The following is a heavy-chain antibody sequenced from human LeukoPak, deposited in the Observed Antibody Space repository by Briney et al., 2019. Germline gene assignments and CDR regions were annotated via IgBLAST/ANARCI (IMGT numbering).Heavy chain of an antibody. Sequence: LPGRSLRLSCAGSGFTFDDYAMHWVRQTPGKGLEWVSCISWNSGNIAYADFVGGRFTISRDNAKNSLSLQMNSLSDEDTAVYYCAKDDYGGATFFYYMDVWGKGTTVTVSS. D-gene: IGHD2/OR15-2a*01. CDR3: AKDDYGGATFFYYMDV. V-gene: IGHV3-9*01. J-gene: IGHJ6*03. CDR1: GFTFDDYA. CDR2: ISWNSGNI.